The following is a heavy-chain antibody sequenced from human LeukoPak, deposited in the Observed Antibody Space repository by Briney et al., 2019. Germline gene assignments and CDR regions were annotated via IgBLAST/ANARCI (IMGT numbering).Heavy chain of an antibody. CDR1: GGSFSGYY. CDR3: ARGPGNDYYDSSGYYHDY. CDR2: INHSGST. V-gene: IGHV4-34*01. J-gene: IGHJ4*02. Sequence: KASETLSLTCAVYGGSFSGYYWSWIRQPPGKGLEWIGEINHSGSTNYNPSLKSRVTISVDTSKNQFSLKLSSVTAADTAVYYCARGPGNDYYDSSGYYHDYWGQGTLVTVSS. D-gene: IGHD3-22*01.